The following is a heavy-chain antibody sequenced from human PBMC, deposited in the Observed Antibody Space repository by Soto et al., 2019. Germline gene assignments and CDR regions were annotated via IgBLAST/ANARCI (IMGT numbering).Heavy chain of an antibody. J-gene: IGHJ6*02. D-gene: IGHD6-19*01. Sequence: EVQLFESGGGLVQPGGSLRLSCAASGLTFSSYAMSWVRQAPGKGLEWVSAISGSGGTTYYADSVKGRFTISRDNSKNTLYLQMNSLKAEDTAVYYCAKGAVAGLDYYYGMDVWGQGTTVTVSS. V-gene: IGHV3-23*01. CDR2: ISGSGGTT. CDR3: AKGAVAGLDYYYGMDV. CDR1: GLTFSSYA.